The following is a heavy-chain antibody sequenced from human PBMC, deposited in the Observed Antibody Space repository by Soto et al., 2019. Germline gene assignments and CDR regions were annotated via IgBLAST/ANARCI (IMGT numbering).Heavy chain of an antibody. CDR3: VRARATDSRPDY. J-gene: IGHJ4*02. CDR1: GFTFSDYG. Sequence: GSLRLSCAASGFTFSDYGMHWVRQAPGKGLEWVAGIWYDGRNKYYADSVKGRFTISRDNAKNSLYLQMDSLRVEDTATYYCVRARATDSRPDYWGQGTLVTVSS. D-gene: IGHD3-22*01. CDR2: IWYDGRNK. V-gene: IGHV3-33*01.